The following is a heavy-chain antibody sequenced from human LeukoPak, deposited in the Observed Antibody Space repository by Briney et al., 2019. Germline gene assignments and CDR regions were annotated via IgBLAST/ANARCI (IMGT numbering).Heavy chain of an antibody. CDR2: IYSSGST. CDR3: ARDDPGDSIDY. D-gene: IGHD4-17*01. J-gene: IGHJ4*02. Sequence: SETLSLTCTVSGGSISSYYWSWIRQPAGKGLEWIGRIYSSGSTNYNPSLKSRVTMSVDTSKNQVSLRLNSVTAADTAVYYCARDDPGDSIDYWGQGTRVTVSS. CDR1: GGSISSYY. V-gene: IGHV4-4*07.